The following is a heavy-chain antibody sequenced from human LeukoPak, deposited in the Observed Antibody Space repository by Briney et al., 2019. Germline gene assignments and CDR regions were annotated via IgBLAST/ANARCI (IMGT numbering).Heavy chain of an antibody. V-gene: IGHV1-69*13. CDR2: IIPIFGTA. J-gene: IGHJ4*02. CDR1: GDTFRSYA. D-gene: IGHD2-15*01. Sequence: ASMKVSCKASGDTFRSYAISWVRQAPGQGLEWMGGIIPIFGTANYAQKFQGRVTITADESTSTAYMELSSLRSEDTAVYYCARAGEYCSGATCYFGVYFDSWGQGTLVTVSS. CDR3: ARAGEYCSGATCYFGVYFDS.